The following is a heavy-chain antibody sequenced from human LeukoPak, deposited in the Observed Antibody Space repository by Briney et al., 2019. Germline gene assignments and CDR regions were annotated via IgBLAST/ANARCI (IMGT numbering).Heavy chain of an antibody. CDR3: ARCYFDWSSSGGYYFDY. J-gene: IGHJ4*02. CDR2: IYYSGST. D-gene: IGHD3-9*01. CDR1: GGSISSYY. V-gene: IGHV4-59*01. Sequence: SETLSLTCTVSGGSISSYYWSWIRQPPGKGLEWIGYIYYSGSTNYNPSLKSRVTISVDTSKNQFSLKLSSVTAADTAVYYCARCYFDWSSSGGYYFDYWGQGTLVTVSS.